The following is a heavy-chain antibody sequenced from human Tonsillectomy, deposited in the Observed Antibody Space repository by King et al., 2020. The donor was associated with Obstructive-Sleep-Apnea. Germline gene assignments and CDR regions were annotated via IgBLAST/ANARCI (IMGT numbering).Heavy chain of an antibody. D-gene: IGHD6-19*01. J-gene: IGHJ6*02. CDR1: GGSFSGYY. CDR3: ARALSIAVTGTREVDYYYYYAMDV. CDR2: INHSGST. Sequence: QVQLQQWGTGLLKPSETLSLTCAVYGGSFSGYYWSWIRQPPGKGLEWIGEINHSGSTNYNPSLKTRVTISVDTSKNQFSLKLSSVTAADTAVYYCARALSIAVTGTREVDYYYYYAMDVWGQGTKVTVSS. V-gene: IGHV4-34*01.